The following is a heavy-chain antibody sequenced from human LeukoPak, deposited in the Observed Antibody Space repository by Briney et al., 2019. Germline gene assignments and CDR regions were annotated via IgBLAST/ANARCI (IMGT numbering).Heavy chain of an antibody. D-gene: IGHD3-10*01. CDR3: ARDPSDNYYGSGRNWFDP. CDR2: INHSGST. CDR1: GGSFSGYY. J-gene: IGHJ5*02. V-gene: IGHV4-34*01. Sequence: SETLSLTCAVYGGSFSGYYWSWIRQPPGKGLEWIGEINHSGSTNYNPSLKSRVTISVDTSKNQYSLKLSSVTAADTAVYYCARDPSDNYYGSGRNWFDPWGQGTLVTVSS.